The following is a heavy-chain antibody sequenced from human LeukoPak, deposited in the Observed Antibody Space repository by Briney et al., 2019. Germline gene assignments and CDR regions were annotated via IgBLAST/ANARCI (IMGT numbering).Heavy chain of an antibody. Sequence: PGGSLRLSCAASGFTFSSYSMNWVRQAPGKGLEWVSSISSSSSYIYYADSVKGRFTISRDNAKNSLYPQMNSLRAEDTAVHYCARAVYGFDAFDIWGQGTMVTVSS. V-gene: IGHV3-21*01. CDR2: ISSSSSYI. D-gene: IGHD4-17*01. J-gene: IGHJ3*02. CDR3: ARAVYGFDAFDI. CDR1: GFTFSSYS.